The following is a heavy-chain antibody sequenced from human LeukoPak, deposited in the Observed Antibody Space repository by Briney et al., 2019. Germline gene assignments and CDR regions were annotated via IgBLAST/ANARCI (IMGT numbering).Heavy chain of an antibody. J-gene: IGHJ4*02. CDR2: IYYSGST. V-gene: IGHV4-30-4*08. CDR1: GGSISSGDYY. CDR3: AREATIVGATMI. D-gene: IGHD1-26*01. Sequence: PSETLSLTCTVSGGSISSGDYYWSWIRQPPGKGLEWIGYIYYSGSTYYNPSLKSRVTISVDTSKNQFSLKLSSVTAADTAVYYCAREATIVGATMIWGQGALVIVSS.